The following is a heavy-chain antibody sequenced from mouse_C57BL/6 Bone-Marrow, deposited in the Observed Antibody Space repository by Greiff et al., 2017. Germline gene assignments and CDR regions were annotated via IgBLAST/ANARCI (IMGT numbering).Heavy chain of an antibody. CDR1: GYTFTSYT. CDR2: INPSSGYT. D-gene: IGHD1-1*01. CDR3: ARSRSITTGVGY. Sequence: QVQLQQSGAELARPGASVKMSCKASGYTFTSYTMHWVKQRPGQGLEWIGYINPSSGYTKYNQKFQDKATLTADKSSSTAYMQLSSLTSEDSAVYYFARSRSITTGVGYWGQGTTLTVSS. V-gene: IGHV1-4*01. J-gene: IGHJ2*01.